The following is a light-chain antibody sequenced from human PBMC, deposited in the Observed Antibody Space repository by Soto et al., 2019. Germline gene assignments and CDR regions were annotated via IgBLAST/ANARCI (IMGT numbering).Light chain of an antibody. CDR1: QSVGTS. CDR3: QQYGGSPRT. Sequence: EIVLTQSPVTLSLSPGERGTLSCRASQSVGTSLAWYQQKPGQAPRLLIYGASNRATGIPDRFSGSGSGTDSTLTISKLEPEDFAVYHCQQYGGSPRTFGQGTKVDIK. J-gene: IGKJ1*01. V-gene: IGKV3-20*01. CDR2: GAS.